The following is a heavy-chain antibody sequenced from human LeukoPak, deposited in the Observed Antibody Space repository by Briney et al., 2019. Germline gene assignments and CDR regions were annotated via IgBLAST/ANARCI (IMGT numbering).Heavy chain of an antibody. V-gene: IGHV4-39*01. J-gene: IGHJ4*02. D-gene: IGHD6-13*01. CDR3: AKGIRDGHYFDY. CDR2: IFYSGST. Sequence: SETLSLTCTVSGGSISSTTYYWGWIRHPPGKGLEWIGTIFYSGSTYYNPSLKSRVTISVDTSKNQFSLKLSSVTAADTAVYYCAKGIRDGHYFDYWGQGTLVTVSS. CDR1: GGSISSTTYY.